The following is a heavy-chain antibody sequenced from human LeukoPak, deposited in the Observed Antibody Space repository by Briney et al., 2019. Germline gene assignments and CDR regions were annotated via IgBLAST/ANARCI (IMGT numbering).Heavy chain of an antibody. CDR1: GGSISGYY. CDR3: ARAGRFTSGRSYFFAN. CDR2: VSYSGNT. J-gene: IGHJ4*02. Sequence: SETLSLTCSVSGGSISGYYWSWIRQPPGKGLEWIGDVSYSGNTNYTPSLKNRVSISVDTSKNRFSLQLRSVTAADTAFYYCARAGRFTSGRSYFFANWGQGTLVTV. V-gene: IGHV4-59*13. D-gene: IGHD3-10*01.